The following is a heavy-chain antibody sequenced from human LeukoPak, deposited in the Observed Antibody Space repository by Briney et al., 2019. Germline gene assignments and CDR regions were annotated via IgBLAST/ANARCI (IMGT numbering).Heavy chain of an antibody. D-gene: IGHD3-22*01. Sequence: SVKVSCKASGGTFSSYAISWVRQAPGQGLEWMGRIIPIFGTANYAQKFQGRVTITTDESTSTAYMELSSLRSEDTAVYYCARDSLDCYDSSGPRDHYWGQGTLVTVSS. J-gene: IGHJ4*02. V-gene: IGHV1-69*05. CDR3: ARDSLDCYDSSGPRDHY. CDR2: IIPIFGTA. CDR1: GGTFSSYA.